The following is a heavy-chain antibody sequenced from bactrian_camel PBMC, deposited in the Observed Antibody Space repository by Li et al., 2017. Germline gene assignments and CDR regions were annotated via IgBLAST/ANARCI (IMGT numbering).Heavy chain of an antibody. D-gene: IGHD2*01. Sequence: HVQLVESGGGLVQPGGSLRLSCVASGDTYRSRCMGWFRQAPGKEREAVVNIYTGNRVTHYADSVKGRFTISQINDGNTVYLLMNNLKSEDTALYYSATRKSYYGGYFTFDYWGQGTQVTVS. J-gene: IGHJ4*01. V-gene: IGHV3S1*01. CDR1: GDTYRSRC. CDR3: ATRKSYYGGYFTFDY. CDR2: IYTGNRVT.